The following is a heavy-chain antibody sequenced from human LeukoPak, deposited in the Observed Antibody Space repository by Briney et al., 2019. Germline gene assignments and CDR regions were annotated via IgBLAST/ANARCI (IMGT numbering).Heavy chain of an antibody. V-gene: IGHV4-30-4*01. CDR2: IYYSGST. CDR1: GGSISSGGYY. CDR3: ARVTTVTTSFHFDY. D-gene: IGHD4-17*01. J-gene: IGHJ4*02. Sequence: PSQTLSLTCTVSGGSISSGGYYWSWIRQPPGEGLEWIGYIYYSGSTYYHPPLKSRVTISLDTSKNQFSLKLSSVTAADTAVYYCARVTTVTTSFHFDYWGQGTLVTVSS.